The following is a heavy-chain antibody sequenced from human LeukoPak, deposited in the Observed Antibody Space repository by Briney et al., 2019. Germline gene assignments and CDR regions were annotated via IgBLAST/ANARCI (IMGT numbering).Heavy chain of an antibody. J-gene: IGHJ4*01. CDR2: INHSGST. CDR3: ARAPGTTFDY. CDR1: GGSFSSCY. Sequence: PSETLSLTCAVYGGSFSSCYWTWIRQPPGKGLEWIGEINHSGSTNYNPSLKSRVTISVDTSKNQFSLKLSSVTAADTAVYYCARAPGTTFDYWGHGNMVTVSS. V-gene: IGHV4-34*01. D-gene: IGHD4-17*01.